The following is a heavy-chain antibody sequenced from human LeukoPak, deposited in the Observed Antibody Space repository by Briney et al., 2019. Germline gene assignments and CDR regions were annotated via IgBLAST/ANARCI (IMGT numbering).Heavy chain of an antibody. V-gene: IGHV1-2*02. Sequence: ASVKVSCKASGYTFTGYYMHWVRQAPGQGLEWMGWINPNSGGTNYAQKFQGRVTMTRDTSISTAYMELSRLRSDNTAVYYCARGGSIAARLGDYWGQGTLVTVSS. J-gene: IGHJ4*02. CDR2: INPNSGGT. D-gene: IGHD6-6*01. CDR3: ARGGSIAARLGDY. CDR1: GYTFTGYY.